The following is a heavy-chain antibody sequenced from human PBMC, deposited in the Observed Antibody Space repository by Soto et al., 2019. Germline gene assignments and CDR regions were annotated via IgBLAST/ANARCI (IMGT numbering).Heavy chain of an antibody. CDR1: GFTFSSYE. Sequence: EVQLVESGGGLVQPGGSLRLSCAASGFTFSSYEMNWVRQAPGKGLEWVSYISSSGSTIYYADSVKGRFTISRDNAKNSLYLQMNSLRAEDTAVYYCARDRGGNSPNWFDPWGQGTLVTVSS. V-gene: IGHV3-48*03. CDR3: ARDRGGNSPNWFDP. CDR2: ISSSGSTI. J-gene: IGHJ5*02. D-gene: IGHD2-21*02.